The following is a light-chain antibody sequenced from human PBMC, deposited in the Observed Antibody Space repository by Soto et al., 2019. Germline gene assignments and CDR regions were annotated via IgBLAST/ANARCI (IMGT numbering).Light chain of an antibody. CDR1: QGISRY. Sequence: IQLTQSPSSLSASVGDSVTITCRASQGISRYLSWYQQKPGRAPKLLISAASTLQSGVPARFSGSGSGTDFTLSITSLQPEDFATYYCQQLNAYPLTFGGGTRVEIK. CDR3: QQLNAYPLT. J-gene: IGKJ4*01. CDR2: AAS. V-gene: IGKV1-9*01.